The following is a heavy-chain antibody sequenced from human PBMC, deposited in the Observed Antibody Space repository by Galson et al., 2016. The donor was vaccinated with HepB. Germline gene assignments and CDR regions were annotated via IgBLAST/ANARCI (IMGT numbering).Heavy chain of an antibody. J-gene: IGHJ4*02. CDR3: ARRQMYTMGAFDY. V-gene: IGHV3-7*01. CDR2: IKPDGSEK. D-gene: IGHD5-24*01. Sequence: SLRLSCAASGFTFSTYWMSWVRQAPGKGLEWVANIKPDGSEKYYVDSVKGRFTISRDTAKSSLYLQMNSLRAEDTAVYYCARRQMYTMGAFDYWGQGTLVTVSS. CDR1: GFTFSTYW.